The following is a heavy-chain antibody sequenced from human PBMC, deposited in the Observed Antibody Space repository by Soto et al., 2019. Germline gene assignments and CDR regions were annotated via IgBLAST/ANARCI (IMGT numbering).Heavy chain of an antibody. CDR1: GYSFTSYW. J-gene: IGHJ6*02. V-gene: IGHV5-51*01. D-gene: IGHD3-16*01. Sequence: XEFLKICFKGAGYSFTSYWIGWVRQIPGKGLEWMGIIYPGDSDTRYSPSFQGQVTISADKSISTAYLQWSSLKASDTAMYYCARHVGGTYYYYYGMDVWGQGTTVTVSS. CDR2: IYPGDSDT. CDR3: ARHVGGTYYYYYGMDV.